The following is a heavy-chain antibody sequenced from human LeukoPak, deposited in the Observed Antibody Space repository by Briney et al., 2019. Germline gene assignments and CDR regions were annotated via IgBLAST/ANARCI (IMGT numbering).Heavy chain of an antibody. D-gene: IGHD4-17*01. CDR2: IYSSGST. CDR1: GGSMFNDY. CDR3: ARTGRYGDMAAD. Sequence: SETLSLTCTDSGGSMFNDYWSWIRQPAGKGLEWIGRIYSSGSTHYNPSLKSRVTMSMDMSKNQFSLMLNSVTAADTAVYYCARTGRYGDMAADWGQGTLVTVSS. V-gene: IGHV4-4*07. J-gene: IGHJ4*02.